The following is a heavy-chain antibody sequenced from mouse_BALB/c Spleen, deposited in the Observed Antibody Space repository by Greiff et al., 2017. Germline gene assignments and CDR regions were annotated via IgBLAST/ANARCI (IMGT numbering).Heavy chain of an antibody. V-gene: IGHV3-2*02. Sequence: EVQGVESGPGLVKPSQSLSLTCTVTGYSITSDYAWNWIRQFPGNKLEWMGYISYSGSTSYNPSLKSRISITRDTSKNQFFLQLNSVTTEDTATYYCARFWEAFDYWGQGTTLTVSS. D-gene: IGHD4-1*01. J-gene: IGHJ2*01. CDR3: ARFWEAFDY. CDR2: ISYSGST. CDR1: GYSITSDYA.